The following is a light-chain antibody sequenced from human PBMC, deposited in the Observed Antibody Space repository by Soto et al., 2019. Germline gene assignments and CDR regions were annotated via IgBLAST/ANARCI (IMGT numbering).Light chain of an antibody. J-gene: IGKJ5*01. V-gene: IGKV3-11*01. CDR3: QQRSTSVT. Sequence: EIVLTQSPATLSLSPGERATLSCRASQSVSSYLAWYQQKPGQAPRLLIYDASNRATGIPARFSGSGSGTDFTLTISSLEPEDFAVSYCQQRSTSVTFGQGTRLEIK. CDR1: QSVSSY. CDR2: DAS.